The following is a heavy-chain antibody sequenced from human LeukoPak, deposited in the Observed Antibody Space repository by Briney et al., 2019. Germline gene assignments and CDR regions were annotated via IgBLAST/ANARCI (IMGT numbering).Heavy chain of an antibody. J-gene: IGHJ3*02. V-gene: IGHV1-69*13. CDR1: GGTFSSYA. Sequence: SVKVSCKASGGTFSSYAISWVRQAPGQGLEWMGGIIPIFGTANYAQKFQGRVTITADESTSTAYMELSSLRSDDTAVYYCATSGYAYGALDIWGQGTMVTVSS. CDR3: ATSGYAYGALDI. D-gene: IGHD5-18*01. CDR2: IIPIFGTA.